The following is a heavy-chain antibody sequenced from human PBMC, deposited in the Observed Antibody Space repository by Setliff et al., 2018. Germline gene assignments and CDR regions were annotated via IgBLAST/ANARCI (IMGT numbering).Heavy chain of an antibody. CDR3: AGPFDVGPYPRPIDGLDL. D-gene: IGHD3-9*01. V-gene: IGHV1-2*02. CDR1: GYIFRDYY. J-gene: IGHJ3*01. Sequence: ASVQVSCKVSGYIFRDYYIHWVRQAPGQGLEWMGWINPNSGGREYAEAFQGRVTMTGDTSIRTAFMELSGLTSDDTAVYYCAGPFDVGPYPRPIDGLDLWGQGTRVTVSS. CDR2: INPNSGGR.